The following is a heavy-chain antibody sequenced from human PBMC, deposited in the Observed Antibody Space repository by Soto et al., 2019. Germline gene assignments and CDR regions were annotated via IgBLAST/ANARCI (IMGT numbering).Heavy chain of an antibody. V-gene: IGHV5-51*01. Sequence: PGESLKISCKGSGYSFTSYWIGWVRQMPGKGLEWIGIIYPGHSDTRYSPSFQGQVTISADKSISTAYLQWSSLKASDTAMYYCARGCSNKQAPEVLFDYRGQGTSVIVSS. D-gene: IGHD4-4*01. J-gene: IGHJ1*01. CDR1: GYSFTSYW. CDR2: IYPGHSDT. CDR3: ARGCSNKQAPEVLFDY.